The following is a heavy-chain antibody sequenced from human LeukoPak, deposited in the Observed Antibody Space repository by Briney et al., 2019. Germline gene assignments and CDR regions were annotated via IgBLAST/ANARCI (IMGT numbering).Heavy chain of an antibody. V-gene: IGHV1-2*06. J-gene: IGHJ4*02. CDR2: INPNSGGT. Sequence: ASVTVSCTASGYTFTGYYMHWVRQAPGQGLEWMGRINPNSGGTNYAQKFQGRVTMTRDTSISTAYMELSRLRSDDTAVYYCAREGAYYDSSGYYLGGYYFDYWGQGTLVTVSS. CDR1: GYTFTGYY. D-gene: IGHD3-22*01. CDR3: AREGAYYDSSGYYLGGYYFDY.